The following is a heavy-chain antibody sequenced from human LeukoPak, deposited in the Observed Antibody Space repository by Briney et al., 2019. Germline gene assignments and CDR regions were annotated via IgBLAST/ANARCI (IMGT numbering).Heavy chain of an antibody. Sequence: GGSLRLSCAASGFTFSSYAMSWVRQAPGKGLEWVSAITNTNTYYADSVKGRFTISRDNSKHTLYLQMNSLRAEDTAVYYCAKETPYKAFWSGHNYWGQGALVTVSS. CDR2: ITNTNT. V-gene: IGHV3-23*01. J-gene: IGHJ4*02. CDR1: GFTFSSYA. D-gene: IGHD3-3*01. CDR3: AKETPYKAFWSGHNY.